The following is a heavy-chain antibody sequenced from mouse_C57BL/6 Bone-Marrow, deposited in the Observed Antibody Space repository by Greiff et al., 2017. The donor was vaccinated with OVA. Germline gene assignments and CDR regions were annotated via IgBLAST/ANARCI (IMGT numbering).Heavy chain of an antibody. Sequence: QVQLQQSGPELVKPGASVKISCKASGYAFSSSWMNWVKQRPGKGLEWIGRIYPGDGDTNYNGKFKGTATLTADKSSSTAYMQLSSLTSEDSAVYFCARRHYYGSSPFDYWGQGTTLTVSS. V-gene: IGHV1-82*01. J-gene: IGHJ2*01. CDR2: IYPGDGDT. D-gene: IGHD1-1*01. CDR1: GYAFSSSW. CDR3: ARRHYYGSSPFDY.